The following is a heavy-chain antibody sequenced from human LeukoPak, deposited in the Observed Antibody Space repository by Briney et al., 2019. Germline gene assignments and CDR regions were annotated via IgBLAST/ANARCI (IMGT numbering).Heavy chain of an antibody. V-gene: IGHV4-59*01. CDR3: ARDRPDYAFDY. CDR1: GGSISSYY. J-gene: IGHJ4*02. D-gene: IGHD4-17*01. CDR2: IYYSGST. Sequence: SETLSLTCTVSGGSISSYYWSWIRQPPGKGLEWIGYIYYSGSTNYNPSLKSRVTISVDTSKNQFSLKLSSVTAADTAVYYCARDRPDYAFDYWGQGTLVTVSS.